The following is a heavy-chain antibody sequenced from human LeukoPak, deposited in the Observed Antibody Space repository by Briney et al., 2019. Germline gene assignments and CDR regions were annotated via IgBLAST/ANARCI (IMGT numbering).Heavy chain of an antibody. Sequence: PGGSLRLSCAAPGFTFSSYSMNWVRQAPGKGLEWVSSISSSSSYIYYADSVKGRFTISRDNAKNSLYLQMNSLRAEDTAVYYCARDLKGWELLTDFDYWGQGTLVTVSS. J-gene: IGHJ4*02. D-gene: IGHD1-26*01. CDR2: ISSSSSYI. V-gene: IGHV3-21*01. CDR1: GFTFSSYS. CDR3: ARDLKGWELLTDFDY.